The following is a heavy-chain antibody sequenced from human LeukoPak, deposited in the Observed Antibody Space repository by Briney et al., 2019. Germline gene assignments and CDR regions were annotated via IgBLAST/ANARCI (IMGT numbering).Heavy chain of an antibody. J-gene: IGHJ4*02. Sequence: GGSLRLSCAASGFTVSSNYMSWVRQAPGKGLEWVSAISGSGGSTYYADSVKGRFTISRDNSKHTLYLQMNSLRAEDTAVYNCARDLQWELLAGMGSGYDYWGQGTLVTVSS. CDR1: GFTVSSNY. CDR2: ISGSGGST. D-gene: IGHD1-26*01. V-gene: IGHV3-23*01. CDR3: ARDLQWELLAGMGSGYDY.